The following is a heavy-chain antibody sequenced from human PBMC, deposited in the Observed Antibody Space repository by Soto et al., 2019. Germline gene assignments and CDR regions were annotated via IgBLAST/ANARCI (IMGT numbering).Heavy chain of an antibody. CDR2: ISGSGGST. J-gene: IGHJ4*02. Sequence: GGSLRLSCAASGFTFSSYAMSWVRQAPGKGLEWVSAISGSGGSTYYADSVKGRFTISRDNSKSTLYLQMNSLRAEDTAVYYCAKVDYDFWSGYYTGFDYWGQGTLVTVSS. D-gene: IGHD3-3*01. V-gene: IGHV3-23*01. CDR3: AKVDYDFWSGYYTGFDY. CDR1: GFTFSSYA.